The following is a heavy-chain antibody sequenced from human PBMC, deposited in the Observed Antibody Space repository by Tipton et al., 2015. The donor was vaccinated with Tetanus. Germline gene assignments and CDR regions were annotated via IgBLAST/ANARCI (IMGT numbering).Heavy chain of an antibody. V-gene: IGHV4-39*01. Sequence: GLVKPSETLSLTCTVSGGSITSGTYYWGWIRQPPGKGLEWIGNIYYYSGSTYYNSPLKSRVTISLDTSKNHFPRKMTSVTAADTAVYYCARQADNWFDPWGQGTLVVVSS. CDR3: ARQADNWFDP. CDR1: GGSITSGTYY. J-gene: IGHJ5*02. CDR2: IYYYSGST.